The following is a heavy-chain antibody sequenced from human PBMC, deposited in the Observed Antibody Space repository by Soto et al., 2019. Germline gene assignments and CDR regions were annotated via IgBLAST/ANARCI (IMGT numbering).Heavy chain of an antibody. D-gene: IGHD5-12*01. CDR3: ARDPWGGMATILGYFDY. Sequence: GGSLSLSCAASGFTFSSYAMHWVRQAPGKGLEWVAVISYDGSNKYYADSVKGRFTISRDNSKNTLYLQMNSLRAEDTAVYYCARDPWGGMATILGYFDYWGQGTLVTVSS. CDR1: GFTFSSYA. J-gene: IGHJ4*02. V-gene: IGHV3-30-3*01. CDR2: ISYDGSNK.